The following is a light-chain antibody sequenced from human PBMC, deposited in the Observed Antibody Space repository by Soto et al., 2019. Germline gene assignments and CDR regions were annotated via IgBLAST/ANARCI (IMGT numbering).Light chain of an antibody. V-gene: IGKV3-15*01. Sequence: EIVMTQSPATLSVSPGARATLSCRASQSVSSNLAWYQQKPGQAPMLLIYGSSTTATGIPARFRGSGSVTEFTLTISSLQSEYFAVYYCQQYNNWLRTFGQGTKLEIK. CDR3: QQYNNWLRT. J-gene: IGKJ2*01. CDR2: GSS. CDR1: QSVSSN.